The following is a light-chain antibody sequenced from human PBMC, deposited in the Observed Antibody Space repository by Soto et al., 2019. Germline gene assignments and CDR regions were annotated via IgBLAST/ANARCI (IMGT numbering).Light chain of an antibody. CDR2: DAS. J-gene: IGKJ2*01. CDR3: QQRSNWPPA. V-gene: IGKV3-11*01. Sequence: VLTQSPATLSLSPGERATLSCRASPSVFSHLAWYQQKPGRPPRLVIYDASIRAPGIPARFSGSGSGTDFTLTISSLEPEDFAVYYCQQRSNWPPAFGQGARVEIK. CDR1: PSVFSH.